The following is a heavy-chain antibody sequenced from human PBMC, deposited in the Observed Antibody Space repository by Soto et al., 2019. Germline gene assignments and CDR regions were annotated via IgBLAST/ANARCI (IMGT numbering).Heavy chain of an antibody. Sequence: EVQLGEPGGGLIKPGGSLRLSCPVSGFTVSGSYMSWFRQTPKKGLEWISIIYADRGTFYADSVKGGFTISRDNPKNILYLQMNSLRAEDTAVYYCASSSKALGRGVYVGSPDYWGQGTLVTVSS. CDR3: ASSSKALGRGVYVGSPDY. CDR1: GFTVSGSY. J-gene: IGHJ4*02. D-gene: IGHD1-26*01. CDR2: IYADRGT. V-gene: IGHV3-53*01.